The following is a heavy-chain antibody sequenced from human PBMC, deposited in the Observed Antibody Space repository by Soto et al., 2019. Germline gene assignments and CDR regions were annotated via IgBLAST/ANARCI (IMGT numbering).Heavy chain of an antibody. D-gene: IGHD4-17*01. CDR2: TYYNGRT. CDR3: ARMSRTVNY. J-gene: IGHJ4*02. V-gene: IGHV4-61*01. Sequence: QVQLQESGPGLVKPSETLSLTCTVSGGSITSSSHFWSWIRQSPGRGLEYIGYTYYNGRTNYNPSLQSRVTISVDTSTSKFSLNLTSVTAGDTAVYYCARMSRTVNYWGQGTLVPVSS. CDR1: GGSITSSSHF.